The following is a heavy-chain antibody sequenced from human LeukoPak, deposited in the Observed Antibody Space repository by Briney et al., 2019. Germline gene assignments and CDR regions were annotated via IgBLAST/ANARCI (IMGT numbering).Heavy chain of an antibody. CDR2: IYYSGST. Sequence: PSETLSLTCTVSGGSISSGDYYWSWIRQPPGKGLEWIGYIYYSGSTYYNPSLKSRVTISVDTSKNQFSLKPSSVTAADTAVYYCARGVVPYYYYYYMDVWGKGTTVTVSS. D-gene: IGHD2-15*01. CDR3: ARGVVPYYYYYYMDV. J-gene: IGHJ6*03. CDR1: GGSISSGDYY. V-gene: IGHV4-30-4*08.